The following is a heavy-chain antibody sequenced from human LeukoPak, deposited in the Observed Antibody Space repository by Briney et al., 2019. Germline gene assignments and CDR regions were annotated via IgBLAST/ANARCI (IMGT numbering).Heavy chain of an antibody. D-gene: IGHD2-2*01. CDR2: INTDSSDI. J-gene: IGHJ4*02. V-gene: IGHV3-21*05. CDR3: ARDTFQPGLIDS. CDR1: GFTLSRYA. Sequence: GGSLRLSCAASGFTLSRYAMIWVRQAPGKGLDWVSYINTDSSDIHYADSVKGRFTISRDNARNTLYLQLSSLRAEDSGVYYCARDTFQPGLIDSWGQGTLVTVSS.